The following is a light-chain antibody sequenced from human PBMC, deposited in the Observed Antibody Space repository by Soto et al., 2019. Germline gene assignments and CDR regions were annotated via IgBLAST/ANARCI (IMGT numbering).Light chain of an antibody. J-gene: IGLJ1*01. CDR1: SSNIGAGYD. CDR3: QSYDSSLSGSYV. CDR2: SNN. Sequence: QSALTQPPSVSGAPGQRVTISCTGSSSNIGAGYDVHWYQRLPGTAPKVLIYSNNNRPSGVPDRFSGSKSGTSASLAITGLQAEDVADYYCQSYDSSLSGSYVFGTGTKLTVL. V-gene: IGLV1-40*01.